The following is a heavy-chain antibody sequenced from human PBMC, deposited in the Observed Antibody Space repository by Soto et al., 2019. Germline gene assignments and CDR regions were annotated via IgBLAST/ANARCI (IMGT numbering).Heavy chain of an antibody. D-gene: IGHD1-26*01. CDR3: VNLYSGSYSLDY. CDR1: GFTFSSYA. CDR2: ISGSGGST. Sequence: PGGSLRLSCAASGFTFSSYAMSWVRQAPGKGLEWVSAISGSGGSTYYADSVKGRFTISRDNSKNTLYLQMSSLRAEDTAVYYCVNLYSGSYSLDYWGQGTLVTVSS. J-gene: IGHJ4*02. V-gene: IGHV3-23*01.